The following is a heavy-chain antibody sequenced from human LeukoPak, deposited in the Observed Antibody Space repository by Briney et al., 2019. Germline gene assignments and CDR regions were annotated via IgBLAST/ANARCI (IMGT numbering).Heavy chain of an antibody. V-gene: IGHV3-64*01. CDR1: GFTFSSYG. CDR2: ITSNGGTT. J-gene: IGHJ4*02. D-gene: IGHD4-23*01. Sequence: GGSLRLSCAASGFTFSSYGRVWVRQAPGKGLEYVSGITSNGGTTYYGNSVKGRFTISRDNSKDTLYLQMGSLRSEDMAVYYCARGIRWASDYWGQGTLVTVAS. CDR3: ARGIRWASDY.